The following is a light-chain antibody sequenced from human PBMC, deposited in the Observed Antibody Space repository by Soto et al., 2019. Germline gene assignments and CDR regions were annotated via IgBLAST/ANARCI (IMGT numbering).Light chain of an antibody. J-gene: IGKJ4*01. V-gene: IGKV3-20*01. Sequence: EIVLTQFPGTLSLSPGERATLSCRASQSVSSTYLAWYQQKPGQAPRLLIYGASSRATGIPDRFSGSGSGTDFTLTISRLEPEDFAVYYCQQYVSSPLTFGGGTKVEIK. CDR3: QQYVSSPLT. CDR2: GAS. CDR1: QSVSSTY.